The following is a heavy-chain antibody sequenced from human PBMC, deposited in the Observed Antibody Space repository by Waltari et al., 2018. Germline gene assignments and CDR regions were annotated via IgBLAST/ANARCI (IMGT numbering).Heavy chain of an antibody. CDR1: GYSISSGYY. V-gene: IGHV4-38-2*02. Sequence: QVQLQESGPGLVKPSETLSLTCAVSGYSISSGYYWGWIRQPPGKGLEWIGSIYHSGSTYSTPSLKSRVTISVDTSKNQSSLKLSSVTAADTAVYYCAREGDYDSSGYYYGRAFDIWGQGTMVTVSS. CDR2: IYHSGST. CDR3: AREGDYDSSGYYYGRAFDI. D-gene: IGHD3-22*01. J-gene: IGHJ3*02.